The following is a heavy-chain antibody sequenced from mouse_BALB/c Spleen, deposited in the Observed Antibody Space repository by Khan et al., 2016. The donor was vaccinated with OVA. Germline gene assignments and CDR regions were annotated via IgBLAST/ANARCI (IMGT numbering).Heavy chain of an antibody. CDR3: ARSHYGNCAY. CDR2: INSDGDYT. Sequence: EVQLVESGGGLVKPGGSLKLSCAASGFTFSTFAMSWVRQTPEKRLEWVATINSDGDYTYYPDNVTGRFTISRDNAKNTLYLQMNSLRSEDTAMYYCARSHYGNCAYWGQGTLVTVSA. V-gene: IGHV5-9-3*01. J-gene: IGHJ3*01. D-gene: IGHD2-1*01. CDR1: GFTFSTFA.